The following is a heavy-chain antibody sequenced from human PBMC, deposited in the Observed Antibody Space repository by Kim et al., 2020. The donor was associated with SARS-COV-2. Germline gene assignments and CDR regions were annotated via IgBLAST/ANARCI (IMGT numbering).Heavy chain of an antibody. CDR1: GGSISSSSYY. V-gene: IGHV4-39*01. CDR3: ARLNGIQLWLRHYYYYGMDV. Sequence: SETLSLTCTVSGGSISSSSYYWGWIRQPPGKGLEWIGSIYYSGSTYYNPSLKSRVTISVDTSKNQFSLKLSSVTAADTAVYYCARLNGIQLWLRHYYYYGMDVWGQGTTVTVSS. J-gene: IGHJ6*02. CDR2: IYYSGST. D-gene: IGHD5-18*01.